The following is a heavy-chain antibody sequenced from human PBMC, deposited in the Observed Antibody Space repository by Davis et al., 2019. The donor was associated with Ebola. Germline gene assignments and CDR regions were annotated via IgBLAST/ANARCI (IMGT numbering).Heavy chain of an antibody. CDR3: VREGRYRGSRSSYWSRRGPKSYDVGDI. CDR1: GYGFNDFY. V-gene: IGHV1-2*02. Sequence: ASVKVSCKASGYGFNDFYLHWVRQAPGQGLEWMGWINPNTGGIDYAQKFQGRVTMTRDMSISTGYMELSSLTSDDTAVYYCVREGRYRGSRSSYWSRRGPKSYDVGDIWGQGTTVSVSS. CDR2: INPNTGGI. D-gene: IGHD3-10*01. J-gene: IGHJ6*02.